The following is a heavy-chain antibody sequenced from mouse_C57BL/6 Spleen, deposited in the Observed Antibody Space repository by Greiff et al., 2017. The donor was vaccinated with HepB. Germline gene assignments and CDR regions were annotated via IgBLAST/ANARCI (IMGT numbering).Heavy chain of an antibody. D-gene: IGHD1-1*01. J-gene: IGHJ2*01. V-gene: IGHV1-15*01. CDR1: GYTFTDYE. CDR3: TRNYYGSSWSY. CDR2: IDPETGGT. Sequence: VKLQESGAELVRPGASVTLSCKASGYTFTDYEMHWVKQTPVHGLEWIGAIDPETGGTAYNQKFKGKAILTADKSSSTAYMELRSLTSEDSAVYYCTRNYYGSSWSYWGQGTTLTVSS.